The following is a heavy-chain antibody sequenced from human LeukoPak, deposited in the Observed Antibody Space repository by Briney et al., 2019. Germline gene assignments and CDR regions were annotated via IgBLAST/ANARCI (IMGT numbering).Heavy chain of an antibody. CDR1: GGSISSYY. D-gene: IGHD3-16*02. J-gene: IGHJ5*02. V-gene: IGHV4-59*01. Sequence: KTSETLSLTCTVSGGSISSYYWSWIRQPPGKGLEWIGYIYYSGSTNYNPSLKSRVTISVDTSKNQFSLKLSSVTVADTAVYYCAREWFRGYDYVWGSYRPPAGFDPWGQGTLVTVSS. CDR3: AREWFRGYDYVWGSYRPPAGFDP. CDR2: IYYSGST.